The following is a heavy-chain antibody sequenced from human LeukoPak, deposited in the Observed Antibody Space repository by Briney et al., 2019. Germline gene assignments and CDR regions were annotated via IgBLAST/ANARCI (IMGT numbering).Heavy chain of an antibody. CDR3: ARDLKRGYSSGRYSWGTGSSNDF. D-gene: IGHD6-19*01. J-gene: IGHJ4*02. CDR2: ISGYNGNT. CDR1: GGTFSSYA. V-gene: IGHV1-18*01. Sequence: GASVEVSCKASGGTFSSYAISWVRQAPGQGLEWMGWISGYNGNTNYAQNLQGRVTMTTDTSTSTVYMELRSLRSDDTAVYYCARDLKRGYSSGRYSWGTGSSNDFWGQGALVTVSS.